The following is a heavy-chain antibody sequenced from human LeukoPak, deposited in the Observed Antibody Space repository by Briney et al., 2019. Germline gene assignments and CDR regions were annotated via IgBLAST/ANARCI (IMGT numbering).Heavy chain of an antibody. CDR3: AKVRSGYYYYY. Sequence: PGGSLRLSCAASGFTFSSYGMHWVRQAPGKGLEWVAVISHDGSLKSYADSVRGRFTISRDTSKNKLYLQMNSLRAEDTAVHYCAKVRSGYYYYYWGRGTLVTVSP. V-gene: IGHV3-30*18. CDR1: GFTFSSYG. CDR2: ISHDGSLK. D-gene: IGHD3-22*01. J-gene: IGHJ4*02.